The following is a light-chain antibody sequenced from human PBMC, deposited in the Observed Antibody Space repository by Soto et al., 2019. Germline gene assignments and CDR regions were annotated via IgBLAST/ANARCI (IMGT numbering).Light chain of an antibody. Sequence: IQMTQYPSTLSASVGDRVTITCGASQSISSWLAWYQQKPGKAPKLLIYDASSLESGVPSRFSGSGSGTECTLTISSLQNDDCATYYCQQYNSYPWTFGQGTKVDIK. CDR2: DAS. CDR3: QQYNSYPWT. CDR1: QSISSW. J-gene: IGKJ1*01. V-gene: IGKV1-5*01.